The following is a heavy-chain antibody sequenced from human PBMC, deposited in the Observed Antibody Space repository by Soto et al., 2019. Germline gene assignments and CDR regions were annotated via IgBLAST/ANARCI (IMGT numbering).Heavy chain of an antibody. D-gene: IGHD2-15*01. V-gene: IGHV3-30*03. J-gene: IGHJ4*02. CDR2: ISFDGSHK. CDR3: ATDCSVGSCYSL. Sequence: QSGGSLRLSCVASGLTFSGYGMYWVRQAPGKGLEWVAFISFDGSHKYYGDSAKGRFTISRDNSKNTLHLQMDSLRADDTAVYHCATDCSVGSCYSLWGQGTLVTVSS. CDR1: GLTFSGYG.